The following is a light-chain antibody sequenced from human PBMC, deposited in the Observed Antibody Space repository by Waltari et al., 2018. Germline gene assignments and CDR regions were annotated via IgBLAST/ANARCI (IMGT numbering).Light chain of an antibody. J-gene: IGKJ4*01. Sequence: DIQMTQSPSSLSASVGDRVTITCRASQNINNYLNWYHQTPGKAPKLLIYATSNLQSGVPSRFSGSGSGTDFTLIISSLQPEDFATYYCQQSYAIPLTFGGGTKVEI. CDR1: QNINNY. V-gene: IGKV1-39*01. CDR3: QQSYAIPLT. CDR2: ATS.